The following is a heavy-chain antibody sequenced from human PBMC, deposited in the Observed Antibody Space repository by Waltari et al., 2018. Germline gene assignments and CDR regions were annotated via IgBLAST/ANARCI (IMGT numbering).Heavy chain of an antibody. D-gene: IGHD5-12*01. CDR2: IYHSGST. CDR1: GYSISSGYY. Sequence: QVQLQESGPGLVKPSETLSLTCAVSGYSISSGYYWGWIRQPPGKGLGWIGSIYHSGSTYCNPSLKSRVTISVDTSKNQFSLKLSSVTAADTAVYYCARDPSGYVNDAFDIWGQGTMVTVSS. J-gene: IGHJ3*02. V-gene: IGHV4-38-2*02. CDR3: ARDPSGYVNDAFDI.